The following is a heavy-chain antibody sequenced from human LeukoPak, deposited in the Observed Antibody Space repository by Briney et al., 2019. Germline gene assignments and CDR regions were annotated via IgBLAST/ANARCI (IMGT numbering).Heavy chain of an antibody. V-gene: IGHV3-48*03. J-gene: IGHJ4*02. CDR1: GFTSSNYE. CDR2: ISGSGGIM. D-gene: IGHD1-1*01. CDR3: AREYPDNGDGWGY. Sequence: PGGSLRLSCAASGFTSSNYEMNWVRQAPGKGLEWISYISGSGGIMFYADSVKGRFTISRDNAKNSVYLQMSSLKAEDTAVYYCAREYPDNGDGWGYWGQGTLVTVSS.